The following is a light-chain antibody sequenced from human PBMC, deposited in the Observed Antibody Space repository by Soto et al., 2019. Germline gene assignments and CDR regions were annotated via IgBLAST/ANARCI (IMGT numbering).Light chain of an antibody. CDR2: EVT. J-gene: IGLJ3*02. CDR3: SSYAASNNFYFV. V-gene: IGLV2-8*01. CDR1: SSDVSGYNY. Sequence: QSALTQPPSASGSPGQSVTISCTGTSSDVSGYNYVSWYQQYPGRAPKLRIYEVTKRPSGVPDRFSGSKSGNTASLTVSGLQAEDEADYYCSSYAASNNFYFVFGGGTKLTVL.